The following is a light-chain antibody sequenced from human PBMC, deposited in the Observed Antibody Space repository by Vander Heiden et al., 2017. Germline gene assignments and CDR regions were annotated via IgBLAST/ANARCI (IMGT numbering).Light chain of an antibody. V-gene: IGKV1-5*03. CDR3: QQYKSYPYT. Sequence: DLQLTQSPSTLSASLGDRVTITCRASQTIINWLAWYQQKPGKAPNLLIYKASNLESGVPSRFSGSGSGTEFTLTISSLQPDDFATYYCQQYKSYPYTFGQGTKVEIK. J-gene: IGKJ2*01. CDR1: QTIINW. CDR2: KAS.